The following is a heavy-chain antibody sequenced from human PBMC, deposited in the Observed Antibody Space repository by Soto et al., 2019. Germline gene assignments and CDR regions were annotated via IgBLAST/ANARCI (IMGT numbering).Heavy chain of an antibody. Sequence: PSETLSLTCAVYGGSFSGYYWSWIRQPPGKGLEWIGEINHSGSTNYNPSLKSRVTISVDTSKNQFSLKLSSVTAADTAVYYCARAITIFGVVTLFDPWGQGTLVTVSS. CDR1: GGSFSGYY. CDR2: INHSGST. D-gene: IGHD3-3*01. V-gene: IGHV4-34*01. J-gene: IGHJ5*02. CDR3: ARAITIFGVVTLFDP.